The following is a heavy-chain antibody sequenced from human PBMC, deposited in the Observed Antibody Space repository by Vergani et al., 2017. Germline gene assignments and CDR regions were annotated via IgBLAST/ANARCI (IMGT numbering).Heavy chain of an antibody. CDR1: GYSFINYG. J-gene: IGHJ4*02. D-gene: IGHD6-19*01. V-gene: IGHV1-18*01. CDR2: VSPYNVNT. CDR3: AREQWLLSDYFDY. Sequence: QSQLVQSGDELKKPGASVKVSCKTSGYSFINYGISWVRQAPGQGLEWLGWVSPYNVNTNYGQKIQGRVTMTTDTSTRTAYMQLRSLTFDDTAVYYCAREQWLLSDYFDYWGQGTLVTVSS.